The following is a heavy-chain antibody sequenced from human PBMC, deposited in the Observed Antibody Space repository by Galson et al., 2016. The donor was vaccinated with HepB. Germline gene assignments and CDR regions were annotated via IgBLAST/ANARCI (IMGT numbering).Heavy chain of an antibody. CDR1: GFSFSSHA. D-gene: IGHD3-22*01. J-gene: IGHJ4*02. CDR2: LSGSGSVT. Sequence: SLRLSCAASGFSFSSHAMAWVRQVSGKGLHWVAILSGSGSVTYYADFVKGRFSISRDNFKRTVFLHMNSLRVEDTAVYYCVRAGQWDYYDRGGYSDPQYFDSWGQGTLVTVSS. CDR3: VRAGQWDYYDRGGYSDPQYFDS. V-gene: IGHV3-23*01.